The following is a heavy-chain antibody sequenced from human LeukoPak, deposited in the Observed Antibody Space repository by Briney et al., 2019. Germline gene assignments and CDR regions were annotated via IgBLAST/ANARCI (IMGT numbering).Heavy chain of an antibody. D-gene: IGHD3-22*01. Sequence: SVKVSCKASGGTFSSYAISWVRQAPGQGLEWMGRIIPIFGTANYAQKSQGRVTITTDESTSTAYMELSSLRSEDTAVYYCARDMGDYYDSSGYYYRSRYFDYWGQGTLVTVSS. CDR3: ARDMGDYYDSSGYYYRSRYFDY. J-gene: IGHJ4*02. V-gene: IGHV1-69*05. CDR1: GGTFSSYA. CDR2: IIPIFGTA.